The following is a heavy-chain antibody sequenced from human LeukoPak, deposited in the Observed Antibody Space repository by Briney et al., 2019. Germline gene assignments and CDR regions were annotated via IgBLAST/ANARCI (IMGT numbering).Heavy chain of an antibody. D-gene: IGHD6-13*01. CDR3: ASGFIAAAGFYYYGMDV. J-gene: IGHJ6*02. CDR1: GYTFTGYY. CDR2: INPNSGGT. Sequence: ASVKVSCKASGYTFTGYYMHWVRQAPGQGLEWMGWINPNSGGTNYAQKFQGRVTMTRDTSIGTAYMELSRLRSDDTAVYYCASGFIAAAGFYYYGMDVWGQGTTVTVSS. V-gene: IGHV1-2*02.